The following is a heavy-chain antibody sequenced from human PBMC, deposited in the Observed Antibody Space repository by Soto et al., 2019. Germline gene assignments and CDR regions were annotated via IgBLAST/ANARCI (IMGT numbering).Heavy chain of an antibody. CDR3: AREQGYCYYRGADY. Sequence: QPGRSLRLXXXXSAXXXXXXXIHWVRQAPGKGLEWLAVITYAGSEIHYSDSVKGRFTISRDTSKNMVYLQMNSLKTEDTAMYYCAREQGYCYYRGADYWGQGTLVTVSS. CDR1: AXXXXXXX. CDR2: ITYAGSEI. D-gene: IGHD1-26*01. J-gene: IGHJ4*02. V-gene: IGHV3-30*04.